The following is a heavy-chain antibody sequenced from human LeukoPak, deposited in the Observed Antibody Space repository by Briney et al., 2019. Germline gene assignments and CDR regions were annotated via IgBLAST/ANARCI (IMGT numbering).Heavy chain of an antibody. D-gene: IGHD2-15*01. CDR1: GFTFSSYA. J-gene: IGHJ4*02. Sequence: GGSLRLSCAASGFTFSSYAMHWVRQAPGKGLEWVAVISYDGSNKYYADSEKGRFTISRDNSKNTLYLQMNSLRAEDTAVYYCARDKGYCSGGSCYLEYYFDYWGQGTLVTVSS. CDR3: ARDKGYCSGGSCYLEYYFDY. V-gene: IGHV3-30*04. CDR2: ISYDGSNK.